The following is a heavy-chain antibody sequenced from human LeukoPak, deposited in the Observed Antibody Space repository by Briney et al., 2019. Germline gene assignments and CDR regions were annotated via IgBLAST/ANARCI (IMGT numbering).Heavy chain of an antibody. CDR2: IKQDGSEK. CDR1: GFTFSRYW. V-gene: IGHV3-7*01. CDR3: ARDRTGNFDY. Sequence: GALRLSCAASGFTFSRYWMSWVRQAPGKGLEWVANIKQDGSEKNFVDSVKGRFTISRDNAKNSLYLQMNSLRAEDTAVYYCARDRTGNFDYWGQGTLVTVSS. J-gene: IGHJ4*02.